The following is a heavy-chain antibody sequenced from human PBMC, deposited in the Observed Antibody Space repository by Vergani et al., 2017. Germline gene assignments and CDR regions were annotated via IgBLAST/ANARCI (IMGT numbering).Heavy chain of an antibody. Sequence: VQLVNTGGGLIQPGGSLRLSCAASGFTVSSNYMSWVRQAPGKGLEWVSIIYSGGSSFYTDSVKGRFTVSRDSSKNTLYLQMNSLRAEDTAVYYCARVVEMATIWGAFDIWGQGTMVTVSS. J-gene: IGHJ3*02. D-gene: IGHD5-24*01. CDR2: IYSGGSS. CDR1: GFTVSSNY. CDR3: ARVVEMATIWGAFDI. V-gene: IGHV3-53*02.